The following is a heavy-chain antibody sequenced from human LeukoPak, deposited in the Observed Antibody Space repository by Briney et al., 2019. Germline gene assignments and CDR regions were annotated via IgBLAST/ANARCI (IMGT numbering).Heavy chain of an antibody. Sequence: PGGSLRLSCAASGFTFSNYAMHRVRQAPGKGLEWVAVISYDGSNKYYADSVKGRFTISRDNSKNTLYLQMNSLRAEDTAVYYCARDLHYYYDSSGYFDYWGQGTLVTVSS. D-gene: IGHD3-22*01. CDR2: ISYDGSNK. J-gene: IGHJ4*02. V-gene: IGHV3-30*04. CDR3: ARDLHYYYDSSGYFDY. CDR1: GFTFSNYA.